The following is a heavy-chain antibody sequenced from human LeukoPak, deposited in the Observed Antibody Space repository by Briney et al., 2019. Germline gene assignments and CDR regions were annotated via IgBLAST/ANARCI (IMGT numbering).Heavy chain of an antibody. J-gene: IGHJ4*02. D-gene: IGHD3-10*01. CDR3: ARDVERTGGTYYYGSGSPRG. CDR2: ISTGSSTI. CDR1: GFTFSSYS. Sequence: GGSLRLSCAASGFTFSSYSMNWVRQAPGKGLEWVSYISTGSSTIYYADSVKGRFTISRDNAKNSLYLQTNSLRDEDTAVYYCARDVERTGGTYYYGSGSPRGWGQGTLVTVSS. V-gene: IGHV3-48*02.